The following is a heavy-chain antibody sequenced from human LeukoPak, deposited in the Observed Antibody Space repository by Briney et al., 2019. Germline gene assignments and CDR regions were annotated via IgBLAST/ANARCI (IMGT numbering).Heavy chain of an antibody. J-gene: IGHJ3*02. CDR3: ARSYYDFWSGRGAFDI. CDR2: IYYSGST. Sequence: SETLSLTCTVSGGSISSGDYYWSWIRQPPGKGLEWIGYIYYSGSTYYNPSLKSRVTISVDTSKNQFSLKLSSVTAADTAVYYCARSYYDFWSGRGAFDIWGQGTMVTISS. D-gene: IGHD3-3*01. CDR1: GGSISSGDYY. V-gene: IGHV4-30-4*08.